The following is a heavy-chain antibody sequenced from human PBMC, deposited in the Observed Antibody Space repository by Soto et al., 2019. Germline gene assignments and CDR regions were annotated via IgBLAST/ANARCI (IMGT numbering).Heavy chain of an antibody. V-gene: IGHV1-18*01. CDR3: ARDHLSSNYVWEPRGWFDP. D-gene: IGHD4-4*01. J-gene: IGHJ5*02. CDR1: GYTFTSYG. Sequence: QVQLVQSGAEVKKPGASVKVSCKASGYTFTSYGISWVRQAPGQGLEWMGWISAYNGNTNYAQKLQGRVTMTTDTSTSTAYMELRSLRSDDTAVYYCARDHLSSNYVWEPRGWFDPWGQGTLVTVSS. CDR2: ISAYNGNT.